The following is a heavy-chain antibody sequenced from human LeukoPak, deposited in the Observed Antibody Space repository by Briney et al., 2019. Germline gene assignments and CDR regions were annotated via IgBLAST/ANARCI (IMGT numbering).Heavy chain of an antibody. CDR3: ARDPAYGALDI. J-gene: IGHJ3*02. Sequence: GGSLRLSCEASGFTFSNSYMSWVRQTPGKGLEWVAIINPDGSQGSYVDSVKGRVALSRDNALNSLFLQMNSLSAEDTAVYYCARDPAYGALDIWGQGTTVTVSS. CDR1: GFTFSNSY. D-gene: IGHD2-21*01. CDR2: INPDGSQG. V-gene: IGHV3-7*01.